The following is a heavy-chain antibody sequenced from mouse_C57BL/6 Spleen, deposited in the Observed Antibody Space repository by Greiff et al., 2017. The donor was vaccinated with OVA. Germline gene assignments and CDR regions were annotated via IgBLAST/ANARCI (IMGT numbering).Heavy chain of an antibody. CDR1: GYTFTSYW. J-gene: IGHJ2*01. Sequence: VQLQESGAELAKPGASVKLSCKASGYTFTSYWMHWVQQRPGQGLEWIGYINPSSGYTKYNQKFKDKATLTADKSSSTAYMQLSSLTYEDSAVYCCARYYYGEGHFDYWGQGTTLTVSS. V-gene: IGHV1-7*01. CDR3: ARYYYGEGHFDY. CDR2: INPSSGYT. D-gene: IGHD1-1*01.